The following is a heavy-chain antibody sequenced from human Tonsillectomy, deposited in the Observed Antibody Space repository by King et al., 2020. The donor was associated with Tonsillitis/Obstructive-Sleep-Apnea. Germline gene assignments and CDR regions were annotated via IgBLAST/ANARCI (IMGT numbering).Heavy chain of an antibody. D-gene: IGHD5-12*01. CDR1: GFTFSSYA. CDR2: ISGRGGST. J-gene: IGHJ4*02. V-gene: IGHV3-23*04. CDR3: ASREGAYDYFDF. Sequence: VQLVESGGDLVQPGGSLRLSCAAPGFTFSSYAMAWVRQAPGKGLEWVSTISGRGGSTYYADSVKGRFTISRDNSKNTVYLQMSSLRAEDTAVYYCASREGAYDYFDFWGQGTLVTVSS.